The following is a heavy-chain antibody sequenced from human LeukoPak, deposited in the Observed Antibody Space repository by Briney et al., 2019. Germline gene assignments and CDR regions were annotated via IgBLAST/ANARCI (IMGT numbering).Heavy chain of an antibody. J-gene: IGHJ4*02. CDR2: IYNSGST. D-gene: IGHD3-16*01. CDR1: GGSISRGSYY. Sequence: SQTLSLTCVVSGGSISRGSYYWNWIRQPAGKGLEWMGRIYNSGSTNYNPSLKSRVTISADMSRNQLSLLLTSVTAADTAVYYCARQTFGVLYFDSWGLGTLVVVSS. CDR3: ARQTFGVLYFDS. V-gene: IGHV4-61*02.